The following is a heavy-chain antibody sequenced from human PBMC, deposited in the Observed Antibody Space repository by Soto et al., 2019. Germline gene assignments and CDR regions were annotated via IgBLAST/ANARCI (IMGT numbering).Heavy chain of an antibody. Sequence: QVQLVESGGGLVKPGGSLRLSCAASGFTFSDYYMSWIRQAPGKGLEYISYITSSGSTIYYADSVKGRVTIYRDNAKNALYLQMNSLRVEDTAVYYCARGRRNYADYWGQGTLVTVSS. D-gene: IGHD1-7*01. V-gene: IGHV3-11*01. CDR1: GFTFSDYY. CDR2: ITSSGSTI. CDR3: ARGRRNYADY. J-gene: IGHJ4*02.